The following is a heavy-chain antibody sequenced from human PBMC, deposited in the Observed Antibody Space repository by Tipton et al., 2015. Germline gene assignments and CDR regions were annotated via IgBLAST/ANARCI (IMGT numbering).Heavy chain of an antibody. D-gene: IGHD4-23*01. CDR2: IHYSGST. CDR1: GGSVSSGSYY. J-gene: IGHJ4*02. CDR3: ARARGRHGGLFDS. V-gene: IGHV4-61*01. Sequence: TLSLTCTVSGGSVSSGSYYWSWIRQPPGKELEWIGYIHYSGSTNYNPSLKSRVTISVDTSKTQFSLKMSSVTASDTAVYYCARARGRHGGLFDSWGQGILVTVSS.